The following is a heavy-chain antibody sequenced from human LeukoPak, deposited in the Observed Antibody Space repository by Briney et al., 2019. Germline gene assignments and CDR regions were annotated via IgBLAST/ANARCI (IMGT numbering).Heavy chain of an antibody. CDR1: GFTFSDYG. CDR3: ANPSKWELLLLLRY. J-gene: IGHJ4*02. CDR2: IWYDGSIK. V-gene: IGHV3-33*03. Sequence: GGSLRLSCAASGFTFSDYGMHWVRQAPGKGLEWVAVIWYDGSIKYYVDSAKGRFTISRDNSKNTLYLQMNSLRAEDTAVYYCANPSKWELLLLLRYWGQGTLVTVSS. D-gene: IGHD1-26*01.